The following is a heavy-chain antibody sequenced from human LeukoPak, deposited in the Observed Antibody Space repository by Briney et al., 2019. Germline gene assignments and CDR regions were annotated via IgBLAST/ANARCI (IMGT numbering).Heavy chain of an antibody. CDR3: ARGIAVAGTGFDY. D-gene: IGHD6-19*01. Sequence: SETLSLTCAVYGGSFSGYYWSWIRQPPGKGLEWIGEINHSGSTNYNPSLKSRVTISLDTSKNQFFLKLSSVTAADTAVYYCARGIAVAGTGFDYWGQGTLVTVSS. J-gene: IGHJ4*02. V-gene: IGHV4-34*01. CDR2: INHSGST. CDR1: GGSFSGYY.